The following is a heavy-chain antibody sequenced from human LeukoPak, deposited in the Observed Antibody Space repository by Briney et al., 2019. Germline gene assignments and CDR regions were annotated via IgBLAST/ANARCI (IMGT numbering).Heavy chain of an antibody. CDR2: ISGSGGST. CDR1: GFTFSSYA. D-gene: IGHD3-10*01. Sequence: GGSLTLSCAASGFTFSSYAMSWVRQAPGKGLEWVSAISGSGGSTYYADSVKGRFTISRDNSKNTLYLQMNSLRAEDTAVYYCAKGSDYYGSGSSDYWGQGTLVTVSP. V-gene: IGHV3-23*01. CDR3: AKGSDYYGSGSSDY. J-gene: IGHJ4*02.